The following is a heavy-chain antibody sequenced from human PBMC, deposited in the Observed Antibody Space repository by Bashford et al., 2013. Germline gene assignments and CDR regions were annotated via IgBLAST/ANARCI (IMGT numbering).Heavy chain of an antibody. V-gene: IGHV1-3*01. J-gene: IGHJ6*02. D-gene: IGHD6-6*01. CDR2: INAGNGNT. Sequence: SVKVSCKASGYTFTSYAMHWVRQPRTKAEWMGWINAGNGNTKYSQKFQGRVTITRDTSASTAYMELSSLRSEDTAVYYCASSIADSDYYGMDVWGQGTTVTVSS. CDR3: ASSIADSDYYGMDV. CDR1: GYTFTSYA.